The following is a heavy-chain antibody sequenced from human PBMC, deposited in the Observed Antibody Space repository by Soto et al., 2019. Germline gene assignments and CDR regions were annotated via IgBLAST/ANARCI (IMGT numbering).Heavy chain of an antibody. V-gene: IGHV2-5*02. CDR1: GFSLSTSGVG. CDR3: AHRLRLWHPDSHYDSSGYSTGWFDP. D-gene: IGHD3-22*01. Sequence: QITLKESGPTLVKPTQTLTLTCTFSGFSLSTSGVGVGWIRQPPGKALEWLALIYWDDDKRYSPSLKSRLTITKDTSKNQVVLTMTNMDPVDTATYYCAHRLRLWHPDSHYDSSGYSTGWFDPWGQGTLVTVSS. J-gene: IGHJ5*02. CDR2: IYWDDDK.